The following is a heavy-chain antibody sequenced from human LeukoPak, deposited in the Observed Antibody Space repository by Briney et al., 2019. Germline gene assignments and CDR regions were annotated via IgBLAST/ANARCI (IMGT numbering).Heavy chain of an antibody. D-gene: IGHD6-19*01. J-gene: IGHJ4*02. CDR2: IYSGGST. CDR3: ARDRSYSSTFDY. V-gene: IGHV3-66*02. CDR1: GFTVSSNY. Sequence: GGSLRLSCAASGFTVSSNYMSWVRQAPGKGLEWVSVIYSGGSTYYADSVKGRFTISRDNSKNTLYLQMNSLRAEDTAVYYCARDRSYSSTFDYWGQGTLVTIFS.